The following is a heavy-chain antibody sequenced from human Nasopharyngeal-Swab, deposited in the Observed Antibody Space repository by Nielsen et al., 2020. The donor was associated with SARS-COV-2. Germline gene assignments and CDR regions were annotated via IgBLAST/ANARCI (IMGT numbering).Heavy chain of an antibody. CDR1: GYTFTSYG. V-gene: IGHV1-18*01. Sequence: ASVKVSCKASGYTFTSYGISWVRQAPGQGLEWMGWISAYNGNTNYAQKLQGRVTMTTDTSTSTAYMELRSLRSEEKEGEEGERGKKKKKMTLRYFDLWGRNTLVTVSS. J-gene: IGHJ2*01. CDR2: ISAYNGNT. CDR3: ERGKKKKKMTLRYFDL.